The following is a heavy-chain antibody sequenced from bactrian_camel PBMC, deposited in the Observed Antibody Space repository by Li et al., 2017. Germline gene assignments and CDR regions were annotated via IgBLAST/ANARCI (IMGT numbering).Heavy chain of an antibody. CDR1: GYTYRSYC. CDR2: IYTGGRST. Sequence: HVQLVESGGGSVQAGGSLRLSCAASGYTYRSYCMGWFRQAPGKEREGVAAIYTGGRSTYYGDSVKGRFTISQDNAENTLYLQMNSLKPEDTAMYYCAAARAKWVGCALQPNGYNYWGQGTQVTVSS. CDR3: AAARAKWVGCALQPNGYNY. V-gene: IGHV3S1*01. D-gene: IGHD5*01. J-gene: IGHJ4*01.